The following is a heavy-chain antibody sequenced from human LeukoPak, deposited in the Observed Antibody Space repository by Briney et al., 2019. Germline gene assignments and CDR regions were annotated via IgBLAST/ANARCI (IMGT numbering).Heavy chain of an antibody. Sequence: ASVKVSCKVSGYTFTSYGISWVRQAPGQGLEWMGWIGAYNGNTNYAQKLQGRVTMTTDTSTSTAYMELRSLRSDDTAVYYCARGRIAAAIGRYYFDYWGQGTLVTVCS. J-gene: IGHJ4*02. CDR1: GYTFTSYG. CDR2: IGAYNGNT. D-gene: IGHD6-13*01. CDR3: ARGRIAAAIGRYYFDY. V-gene: IGHV1-18*01.